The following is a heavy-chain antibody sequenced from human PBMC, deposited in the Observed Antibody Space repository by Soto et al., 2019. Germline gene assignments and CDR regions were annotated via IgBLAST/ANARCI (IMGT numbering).Heavy chain of an antibody. CDR2: LKHSAST. Sequence: SETLSLTCAVYGGSFSGYYWRWIRQPPGQGLQLIGQLKHSASTDSHPSLSSRFTMSIDTSRNQFSLKLSSGTAAVTAIFYCARGNHGYGYYCNGCGGCRRVPTGTAAS. CDR1: GGSFSGYY. J-gene: IGHJ6*04. CDR3: ARGNHGYGYYCNGCGG. V-gene: IGHV4-34*01. D-gene: IGHD5-18*01.